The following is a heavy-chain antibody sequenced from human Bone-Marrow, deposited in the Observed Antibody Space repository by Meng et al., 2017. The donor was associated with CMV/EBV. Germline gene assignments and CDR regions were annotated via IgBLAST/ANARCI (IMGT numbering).Heavy chain of an antibody. CDR3: ARVHGRPFYYVKPRGAFDI. V-gene: IGHV4-34*01. J-gene: IGHJ3*02. CDR1: SFSGYY. D-gene: IGHD3-10*02. Sequence: SFSGYYWSWIRQPPGKGLEWIGGINHSGSTNYSPSLKSRVTISVDTSKNQFSLKLSSVTAADTAVYYCARVHGRPFYYVKPRGAFDIWGQGTMVTVSS. CDR2: INHSGST.